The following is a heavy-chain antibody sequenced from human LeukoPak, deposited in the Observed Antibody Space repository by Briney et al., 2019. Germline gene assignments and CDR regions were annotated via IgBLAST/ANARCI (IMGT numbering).Heavy chain of an antibody. Sequence: PSETLSLTCTVSGGSISSYYWSWIRQPPGKGLEWIGYIYYSGSTNYNPSLKSRVTISVDTSKNQFSLKLSSVTAADTAVYYCARGPRGLHDYWGQGTLVTVSS. CDR1: GGSISSYY. D-gene: IGHD5-24*01. CDR2: IYYSGST. CDR3: ARGPRGLHDY. V-gene: IGHV4-59*01. J-gene: IGHJ4*02.